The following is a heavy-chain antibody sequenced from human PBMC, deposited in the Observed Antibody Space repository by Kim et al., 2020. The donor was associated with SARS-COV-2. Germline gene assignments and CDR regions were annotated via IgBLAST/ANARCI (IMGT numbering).Heavy chain of an antibody. CDR1: GFTFSSYS. J-gene: IGHJ6*02. Sequence: GGSLRLSCAASGFTFSSYSMNWVRQAPGKGLEWVSYISSSSSTIYYADSVKGRFTISRDNAKNSLYLQMNSLRDEDTAVYYCASRQWGGSSRPVSPGAGYYGMDVWGQGTTVTVSS. V-gene: IGHV3-48*02. D-gene: IGHD2-2*01. CDR3: ASRQWGGSSRPVSPGAGYYGMDV. CDR2: ISSSSSTI.